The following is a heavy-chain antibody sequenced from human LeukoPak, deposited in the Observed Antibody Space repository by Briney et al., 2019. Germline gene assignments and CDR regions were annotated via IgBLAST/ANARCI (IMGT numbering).Heavy chain of an antibody. V-gene: IGHV4-59*01. J-gene: IGHJ4*02. D-gene: IGHD3-22*01. CDR1: GGSISSYY. CDR2: IYYSGST. CDR3: TRVGPPYYYDSSGYPSAHFDY. Sequence: SETLSLTCTVSGGSISSYYWSWIRQPPGKGLEWIGYIYYSGSTNYNPSLKSRVTTSVDTSKNQFSLKLSSVTAADTAVYYCTRVGPPYYYDSSGYPSAHFDYWGQGTLVTVSS.